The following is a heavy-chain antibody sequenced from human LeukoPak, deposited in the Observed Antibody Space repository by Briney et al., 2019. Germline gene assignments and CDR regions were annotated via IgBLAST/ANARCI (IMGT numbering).Heavy chain of an antibody. J-gene: IGHJ1*01. CDR3: ARAPSEIGGYYPEYFRH. V-gene: IGHV3-74*01. CDR2: IKSDGST. CDR1: GFTFSSYW. Sequence: GGPLRLSCAASGFTFSSYWMHCVRQAPGKGLVWVSRIKSDGSTNYADSVKRRFTISRDNAKNTLSLQMNSLRAEDTGVYYCARAPSEIGGYYPEYFRHWGQGTLVTVSS. D-gene: IGHD3-22*01.